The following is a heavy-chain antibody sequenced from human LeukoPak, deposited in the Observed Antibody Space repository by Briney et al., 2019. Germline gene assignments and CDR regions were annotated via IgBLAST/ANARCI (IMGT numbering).Heavy chain of an antibody. J-gene: IGHJ4*02. CDR1: GGSISSYY. Sequence: SETLSLICTVSGGSISSYYWSWIRQPAGKGLEWIGRIYTSGSTNYNPSLKSRVTMSVDTSKNQFSLRLSSVTAADTAVYYCARLSGWFLSAYYFDYWGQGTLVTVSS. V-gene: IGHV4-4*07. CDR2: IYTSGST. D-gene: IGHD6-19*01. CDR3: ARLSGWFLSAYYFDY.